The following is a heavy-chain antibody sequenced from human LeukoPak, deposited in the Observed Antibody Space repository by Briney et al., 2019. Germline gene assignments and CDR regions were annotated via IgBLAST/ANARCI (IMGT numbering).Heavy chain of an antibody. V-gene: IGHV3-43D*04. CDR1: GFTFDDYA. Sequence: PGGSLRLSCAASGFTFDDYAMHWVRQAPGKGLEWVSLISWDGGSTYYADSVKGRFTISRDNSKNSLYLQMNSLRAEDTALYYCAKGGASQYVLFDYWGQGTLVTVSS. J-gene: IGHJ4*02. D-gene: IGHD1-26*01. CDR3: AKGGASQYVLFDY. CDR2: ISWDGGST.